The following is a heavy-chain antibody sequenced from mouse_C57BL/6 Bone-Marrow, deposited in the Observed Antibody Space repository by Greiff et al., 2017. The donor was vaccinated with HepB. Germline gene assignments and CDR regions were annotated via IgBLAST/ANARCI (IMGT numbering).Heavy chain of an antibody. CDR2: IYPGSGST. D-gene: IGHD1-1*01. CDR3: ARWIYYYGSSYFLYAMDY. Sequence: QVQLQQPGAELVKPGASVKMSCKASGYTFTSYWITWVKQRPGQGLEWIGDIYPGSGSTNYNEKFKSKATLTVDTSSSTAYMQLSSLTSEDSAVYYCARWIYYYGSSYFLYAMDYWRQGTSVTVSS. J-gene: IGHJ4*01. V-gene: IGHV1-55*01. CDR1: GYTFTSYW.